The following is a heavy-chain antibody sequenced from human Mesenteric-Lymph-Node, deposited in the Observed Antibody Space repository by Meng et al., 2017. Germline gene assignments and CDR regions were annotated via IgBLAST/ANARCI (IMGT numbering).Heavy chain of an antibody. CDR2: IYYSGST. CDR1: GGSISSYY. D-gene: IGHD3-22*01. J-gene: IGHJ4*02. CDR3: ARNVPGTSAYYD. V-gene: IGHV4-59*12. Sequence: QVQLQESGPGLVKPSGTLSLTCAVSGGSISSYYWSWIRQPPGKGLEWIGHIYYSGSTNYNPSLKSRVTISVDTSKNQFSLKLSSVTAVDTAVYYCARNVPGTSAYYDWGQGTLVTVSS.